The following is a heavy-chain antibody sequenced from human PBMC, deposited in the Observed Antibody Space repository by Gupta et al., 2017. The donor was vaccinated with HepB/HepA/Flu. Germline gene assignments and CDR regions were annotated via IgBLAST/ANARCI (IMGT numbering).Heavy chain of an antibody. Sequence: SSYAMNWVRQAPGRGLEWVSTINSNGGSTYYADSVKGRFTISRDNSKNTLYLQMNSLRADDMALYYCAKGRDSGSYFMDYWGQGTLVTVSS. D-gene: IGHD3-10*01. CDR1: SSYA. J-gene: IGHJ4*02. CDR3: AKGRDSGSYFMDY. V-gene: IGHV3-23*01. CDR2: INSNGGST.